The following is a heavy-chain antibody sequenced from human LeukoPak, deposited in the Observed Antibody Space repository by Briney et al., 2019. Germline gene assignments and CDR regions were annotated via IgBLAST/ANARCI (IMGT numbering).Heavy chain of an antibody. Sequence: GGSLRLSCAASGFTFSSYGMHWVRQAPGKGLEWVSFIRYDGSNQYYAASVKGRFTISRDNSKNTLYLQMSSLRAEDTVVYYCANGGTYSSGPWGQGTLVTVSS. CDR3: ANGGTYSSGP. V-gene: IGHV3-30*02. CDR1: GFTFSSYG. CDR2: IRYDGSNQ. J-gene: IGHJ5*02. D-gene: IGHD3-22*01.